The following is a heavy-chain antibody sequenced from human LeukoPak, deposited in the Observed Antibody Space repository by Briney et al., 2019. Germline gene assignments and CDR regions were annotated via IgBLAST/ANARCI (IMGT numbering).Heavy chain of an antibody. CDR3: ARQGGAVAGRAVDY. CDR2: IYYSGSA. D-gene: IGHD6-19*01. CDR1: GASLSSYY. J-gene: IGHJ4*02. V-gene: IGHV4-59*08. Sequence: SETLSLTCTVSGASLSSYYWSWIRQPPGKGLEWIGYIYYSGSADYNPSLKSRVTISVDTPKNQFSLRLSSVTAADTAIYYCARQGGAVAGRAVDYWGQGALVSVSS.